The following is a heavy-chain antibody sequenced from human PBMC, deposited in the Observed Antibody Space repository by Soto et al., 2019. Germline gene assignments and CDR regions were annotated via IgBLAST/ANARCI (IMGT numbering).Heavy chain of an antibody. J-gene: IGHJ4*01. V-gene: IGHV3-15*07. CDR1: GFTFTTAW. Sequence: EVQLVESGGGLVEPGGSLRLSCAASGFTFTTAWINWVRQAPGKGLEWVGRIKSKIDGGTTDFAAPVKGRFAISRDDSRNMVYFQMNSLEIEDTAVYYCTTDSHFTMKLVRFDYWGLGPLVTVSS. CDR2: IKSKIDGGTT. CDR3: TTDSHFTMKLVRFDY. D-gene: IGHD3-22*01.